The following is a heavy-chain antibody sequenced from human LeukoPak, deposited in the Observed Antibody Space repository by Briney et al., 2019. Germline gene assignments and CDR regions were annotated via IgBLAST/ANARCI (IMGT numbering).Heavy chain of an antibody. D-gene: IGHD3-3*01. CDR1: GYTFTSYA. J-gene: IGHJ5*02. Sequence: ASVKVSCKASGYTFTSYAMHWVRQAPGQRLEWMGWINAGNGNTKYSQKFQGRVTITRDTSASTAYMELSSLRSEDTAVYYCARGAAPFYDFWSGYYDNNWLDPWGQGTLVTVSS. V-gene: IGHV1-3*01. CDR3: ARGAAPFYDFWSGYYDNNWLDP. CDR2: INAGNGNT.